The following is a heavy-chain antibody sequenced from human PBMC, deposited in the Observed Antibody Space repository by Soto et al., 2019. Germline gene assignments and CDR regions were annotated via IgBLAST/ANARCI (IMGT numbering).Heavy chain of an antibody. V-gene: IGHV4-31*03. CDR3: ARGTMVRGLGFIPHYYYYYMDV. CDR2: IYYSGRT. Sequence: SETLSLTCTVSGDSITRGGYFWSWVRQHPGKGLEWIGYIYYSGRTYNSPSLQSRVTISVDTSKNQFSLKLSSVTAADTAVYYCARGTMVRGLGFIPHYYYYYMDVWGKGTTVPVSS. J-gene: IGHJ6*03. D-gene: IGHD3-10*01. CDR1: GDSITRGGYF.